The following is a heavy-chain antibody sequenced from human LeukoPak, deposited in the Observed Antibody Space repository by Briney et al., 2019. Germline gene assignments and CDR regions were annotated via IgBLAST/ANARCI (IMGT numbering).Heavy chain of an antibody. CDR2: INPNSGGT. Sequence: ASVKVSCKASGYTFTGYHMHWVRQAPGQGLEWMGWINPNSGGTNYAQKFQGRVTMTRDTSISTAYMELSRLRSDDTAVYYCARGKGIAARSAFDIWGQGTMVTVSS. CDR3: ARGKGIAARSAFDI. D-gene: IGHD6-6*01. V-gene: IGHV1-2*02. J-gene: IGHJ3*02. CDR1: GYTFTGYH.